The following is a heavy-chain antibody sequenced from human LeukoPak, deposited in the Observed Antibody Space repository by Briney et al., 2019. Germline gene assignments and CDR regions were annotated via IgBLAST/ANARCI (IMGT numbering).Heavy chain of an antibody. D-gene: IGHD6-13*01. CDR1: GFTFSSNY. J-gene: IGHJ4*02. CDR2: IYSGGST. V-gene: IGHV3-66*01. Sequence: GGSLRLSCAASGFTFSSNYMSWVRQAPGKGLEWVSVIYSGGSTYYADSVKGRFTISRDNSKNTLYLQMNSLRAEDTAVYYCASPWGAAAGTNRRAFDYWGQGTLVTVSS. CDR3: ASPWGAAAGTNRRAFDY.